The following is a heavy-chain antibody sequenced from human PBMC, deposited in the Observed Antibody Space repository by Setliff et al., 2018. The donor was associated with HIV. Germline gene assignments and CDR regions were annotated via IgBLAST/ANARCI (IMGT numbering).Heavy chain of an antibody. CDR3: ATITY. CDR1: GYTLSELS. D-gene: IGHD1-20*01. J-gene: IGHJ4*02. V-gene: IGHV1-24*01. CDR2: SDQESGEI. Sequence: ASVKVSCKVSGYTLSELSMHWVRQAPGKGLVWMGGSDQESGEIIYAQKFEGRVTMTEDTSTDTAYMTLRNLTSDDTAIYYCATITYWGQGTLVTVSS.